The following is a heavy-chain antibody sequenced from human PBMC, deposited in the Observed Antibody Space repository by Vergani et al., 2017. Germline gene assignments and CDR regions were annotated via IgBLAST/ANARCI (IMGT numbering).Heavy chain of an antibody. CDR2: IKSTFDRGTT. CDR1: GFSFRHAW. V-gene: IGHV3-15*07. D-gene: IGHD2-21*01. J-gene: IGHJ6*02. CDR3: TTDPRYCGDGSCYWLRDHHYYGMDV. Sequence: EVQLVESGGGIVKPGGSLRLSCVASGFSFRHAWMNWVRRTPGTGLEWVGRIKSTFDRGTTDYAAAVKGRFTISRDDSKNTLFLQMNGLKTEDISVYYCTTDPRYCGDGSCYWLRDHHYYGMDVWGQGTTVTVSS.